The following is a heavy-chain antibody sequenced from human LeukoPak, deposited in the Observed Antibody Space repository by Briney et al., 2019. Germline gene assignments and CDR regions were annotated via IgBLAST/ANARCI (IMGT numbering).Heavy chain of an antibody. D-gene: IGHD4-23*01. CDR2: IYYSGST. Sequence: PGGSLRLSCAASGFTFSSYAMSWIRQPPGKGLEWIGSIYYSGSTYYSPSLKSRVTISVDTSKNQFSLKLSSVTAADTAVFYCARHASNSGADWGQGTLVTVSS. J-gene: IGHJ4*02. V-gene: IGHV4-39*01. CDR3: ARHASNSGAD. CDR1: GFTFSSYA.